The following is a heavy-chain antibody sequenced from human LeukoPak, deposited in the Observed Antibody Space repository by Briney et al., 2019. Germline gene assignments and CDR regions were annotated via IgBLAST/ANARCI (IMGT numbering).Heavy chain of an antibody. CDR3: AITYTSGSGDAFDV. Sequence: ASVKVSCKASGYTFIGYYIHWVRQAPGQGLEWMGWINPNSGVTNYGQKFQGRVTMTRDTSISTAYMDLSWLRSDDTAVYFCAITYTSGSGDAFDVWGQGTMVAVSS. CDR1: GYTFIGYY. V-gene: IGHV1-2*02. CDR2: INPNSGVT. J-gene: IGHJ3*01. D-gene: IGHD6-19*01.